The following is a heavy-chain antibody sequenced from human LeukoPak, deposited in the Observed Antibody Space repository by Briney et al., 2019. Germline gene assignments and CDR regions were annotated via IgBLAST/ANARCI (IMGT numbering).Heavy chain of an antibody. CDR1: GGSFSGYY. Sequence: SETLSLTCAVYGGSFSGYYWSWIRQPPGKGLEWIGEINHSGSTYYNPSLKSRVTISVDTSKNQFSLKLSSVTAADTAVYYCASRIAAYFDYWGQGTLVTVSS. D-gene: IGHD6-13*01. CDR2: INHSGST. CDR3: ASRIAAYFDY. V-gene: IGHV4-34*01. J-gene: IGHJ4*02.